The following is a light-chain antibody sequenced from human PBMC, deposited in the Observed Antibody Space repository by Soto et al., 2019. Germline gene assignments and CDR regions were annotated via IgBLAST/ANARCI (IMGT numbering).Light chain of an antibody. CDR2: GAS. Sequence: EIFLTLARGTLSVSPVERSALSCRATHSVSSSYLAWYQQKPGQAPTLLIYGASSRDTGIPDRFSGSGSGTDFTLTISRLEPEDFAVYYCQQYGSSPRTFGQGTRVDIK. J-gene: IGKJ1*01. CDR1: HSVSSSY. V-gene: IGKV3-20*01. CDR3: QQYGSSPRT.